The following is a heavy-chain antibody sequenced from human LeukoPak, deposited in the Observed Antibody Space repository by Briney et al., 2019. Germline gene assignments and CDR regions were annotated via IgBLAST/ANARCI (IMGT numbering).Heavy chain of an antibody. J-gene: IGHJ4*02. Sequence: SETLSLTCAVYGGSFSGYYWSWIRQPPGKGLEWIGEINHSGSTNYNPSLKSRVTISVDTSKNQFSLKLSSVTAADTAVYYCARGVTFGGYNDYWGQGTLVTVSS. V-gene: IGHV4-34*01. CDR1: GGSFSGYY. CDR3: ARGVTFGGYNDY. CDR2: INHSGST. D-gene: IGHD3-16*01.